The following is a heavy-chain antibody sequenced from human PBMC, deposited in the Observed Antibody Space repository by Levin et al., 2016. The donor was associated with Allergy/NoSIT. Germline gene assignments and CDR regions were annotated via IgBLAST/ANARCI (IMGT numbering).Heavy chain of an antibody. CDR3: ARVSLRIAVTGTLGY. V-gene: IGHV1-2*02. Sequence: WVRQAPGQGLEWMGWINPNSGGTNYAQKFQGRVTMTRDASISTAYMELSRPRSDDKAVYYCARVSLRIAVTGTLGYWGQGTLVTVSS. D-gene: IGHD6-19*01. J-gene: IGHJ4*02. CDR2: INPNSGGT.